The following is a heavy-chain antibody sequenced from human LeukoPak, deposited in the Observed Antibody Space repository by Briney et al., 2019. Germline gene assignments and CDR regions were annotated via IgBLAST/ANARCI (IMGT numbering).Heavy chain of an antibody. V-gene: IGHV3-73*01. J-gene: IGHJ4*02. CDR2: IRSKANSYAT. CDR1: GFTFSGSA. CDR3: NIAAAGTRDY. Sequence: SGGSLRLSGAASGFTFSGSAMHWVRQASGKGLEWVGRIRSKANSYATAYAASVKGRFTISRDDSKNTAYLQMNSLKTEDTAVYYCNIAAAGTRDYWGQGTLVTVSS. D-gene: IGHD6-13*01.